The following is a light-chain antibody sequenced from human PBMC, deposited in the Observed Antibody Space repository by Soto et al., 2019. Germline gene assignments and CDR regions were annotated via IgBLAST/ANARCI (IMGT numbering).Light chain of an antibody. CDR2: ETY. CDR3: QQYGCSSRT. V-gene: IGKV3-20*01. J-gene: IGKJ1*01. Sequence: IVLKQAPDTLSLTPGERVTLSCRASQSVRNNYLAWYQQKPGQAPRLLIYETYRRATGIPDRFSGSGSGIDFTLTISRLEPEDFAVYLCQQYGCSSRTFGLGTMVDIK. CDR1: QSVRNNY.